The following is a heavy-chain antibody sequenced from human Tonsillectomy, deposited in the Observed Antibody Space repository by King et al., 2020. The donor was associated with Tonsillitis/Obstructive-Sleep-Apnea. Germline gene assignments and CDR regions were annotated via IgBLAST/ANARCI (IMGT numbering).Heavy chain of an antibody. CDR1: GGSISSYY. CDR2: IYTSGST. CDR3: ARDSQARGWSMFDY. J-gene: IGHJ4*02. D-gene: IGHD2-8*02. Sequence: VQLQESGPGLVKPSETLSLTCTVSGGSISSYYWSWIRQPAGKGLEWIGRIYTSGSTNYNPSLQSRVTMSVDTYNNEFTLKLSSVTAADTAVYYFARDSQARGWSMFDYWGQGTLVTVSS. V-gene: IGHV4-4*07.